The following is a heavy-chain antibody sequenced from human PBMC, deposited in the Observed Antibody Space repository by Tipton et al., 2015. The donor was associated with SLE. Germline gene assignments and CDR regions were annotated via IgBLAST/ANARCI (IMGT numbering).Heavy chain of an antibody. CDR1: GGSFSGYY. D-gene: IGHD3-10*01. CDR3: ARDKGGSGSYYKPYYYGMDV. CDR2: INHSGST. V-gene: IGHV4-34*01. J-gene: IGHJ6*02. Sequence: LRLSCAVYGGSFSGYYWSWIRQPPGKGLEWIGEINHSGSTNYNPSLKSRVTISVDTSKNQFSLKLSSVTAADTAVYYCARDKGGSGSYYKPYYYGMDVWGQGTTVTVSS.